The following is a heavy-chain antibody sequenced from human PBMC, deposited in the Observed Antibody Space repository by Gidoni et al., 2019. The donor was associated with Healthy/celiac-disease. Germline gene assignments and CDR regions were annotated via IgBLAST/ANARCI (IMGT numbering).Heavy chain of an antibody. CDR1: GGSFSGYY. Sequence: QVQLQQWGAGLLKPSETLSLTCAVYGGSFSGYYWSWIRQPPGKGLEWIGEINHSGSTNYNPSLKSRVTISVDTSKNQFSLKLSSVTAADTAVYYCARGKLGTVTTPSYFQHWGQGTLVTVSS. D-gene: IGHD4-17*01. CDR3: ARGKLGTVTTPSYFQH. CDR2: INHSGST. V-gene: IGHV4-34*01. J-gene: IGHJ1*01.